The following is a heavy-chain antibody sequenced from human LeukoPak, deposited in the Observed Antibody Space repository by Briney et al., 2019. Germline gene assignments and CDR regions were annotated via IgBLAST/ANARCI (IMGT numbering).Heavy chain of an antibody. CDR1: GFTFSSYA. Sequence: GGTLRLSCAASGFTFSSYAMNWVRQAPGKGLEWVSAISGSGGNTYYADSVKGRFTISRDNSKNTLYLQMNSLRAEDTAIYYCAKPAKTDYADYWGQGTLVTVSS. D-gene: IGHD1-14*01. CDR3: AKPAKTDYADY. V-gene: IGHV3-23*01. J-gene: IGHJ4*02. CDR2: ISGSGGNT.